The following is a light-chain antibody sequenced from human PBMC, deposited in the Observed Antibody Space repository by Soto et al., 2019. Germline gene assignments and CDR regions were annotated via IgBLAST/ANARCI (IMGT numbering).Light chain of an antibody. CDR3: LQDYNYPGT. CDR1: QDIRNE. Sequence: AIQMTQSPSSLSASIGDRVTITCRASQDIRNELGWYQQKPGKAPKLLISGASSLEDGVPSRFSGSGSGTDFTLTISSLRPEDFATYFCLQDYNYPGTFGQGTKVEIK. CDR2: GAS. J-gene: IGKJ1*01. V-gene: IGKV1-6*01.